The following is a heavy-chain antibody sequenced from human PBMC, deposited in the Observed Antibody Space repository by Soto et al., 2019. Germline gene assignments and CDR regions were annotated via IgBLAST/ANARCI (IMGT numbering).Heavy chain of an antibody. CDR1: GFTFSTYW. J-gene: IGHJ4*02. V-gene: IGHV3-7*03. CDR3: AGWGGHDYNY. D-gene: IGHD4-4*01. Sequence: HPGGSLRLSCVGSGFTFSTYWMNWVRQAPGKGLEWVANINPDGNVGTYVDSVRGRFTTSRDNAKNSLYLQMSSLRADDTAVYFCAGWGGHDYNYWGQGIMVTVSS. CDR2: INPDGNVG.